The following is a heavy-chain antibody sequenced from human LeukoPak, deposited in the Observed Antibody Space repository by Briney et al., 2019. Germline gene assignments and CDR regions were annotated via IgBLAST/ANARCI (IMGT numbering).Heavy chain of an antibody. CDR2: TKSKTDGGAT. CDR3: TTERGRASWYEYYFDN. D-gene: IGHD6-13*01. V-gene: IGHV3-15*01. Sequence: KPGGSLRLSCAASGFTFSNAWMSWVRQAPGKGLEWVRRTKSKTDGGATDYAEPVKGRFTISRDDSRATLYLQMSSLKAEDTAVYYCTTERGRASWYEYYFDNWGQGTLVTVAS. J-gene: IGHJ4*02. CDR1: GFTFSNAW.